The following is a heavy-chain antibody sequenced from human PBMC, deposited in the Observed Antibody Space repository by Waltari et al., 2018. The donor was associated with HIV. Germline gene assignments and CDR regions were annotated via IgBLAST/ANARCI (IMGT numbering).Heavy chain of an antibody. D-gene: IGHD3-3*01. CDR2: IIPAIGIA. V-gene: IGHV1-69*04. CDR3: TLGRIYDIRSGRENLGGFDP. Sequence: VQLVQSGAEVKKPGSSVRVSCKASGDTLSNYAVSWVRQAPGQGLEWMGRIIPAIGIAMQTEDFRGKVTINADKSTNSAYMEWGGLRSEDTALYFCTLGRIYDIRSGRENLGGFDPWGPGTLVTVSS. J-gene: IGHJ5*02. CDR1: GDTLSNYA.